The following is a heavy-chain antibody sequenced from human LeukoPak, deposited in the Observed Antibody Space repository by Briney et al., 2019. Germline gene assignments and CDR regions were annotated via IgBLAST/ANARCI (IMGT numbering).Heavy chain of an antibody. V-gene: IGHV3-53*01. CDR3: AKDPRREYQLLNDAFDI. CDR1: GFTVSSNY. D-gene: IGHD2-2*01. CDR2: IYSGGST. Sequence: GGSLRLSCAASGFTVSSNYMSWVRQAPGKGLEWVSVIYSGGSTYYADSVKGRFTISRDNSKNTLYLQMNSLRAEDAAVYYCAKDPRREYQLLNDAFDIWGQGTMVTVSS. J-gene: IGHJ3*02.